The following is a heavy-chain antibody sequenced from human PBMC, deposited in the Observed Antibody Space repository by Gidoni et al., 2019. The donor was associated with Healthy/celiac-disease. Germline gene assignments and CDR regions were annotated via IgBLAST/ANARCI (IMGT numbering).Heavy chain of an antibody. V-gene: IGHV4-39*01. D-gene: IGHD2-2*01. CDR3: ARLFYCSSTSCYPVDY. CDR1: GGSISSSRYY. CDR2: IYYSGST. J-gene: IGHJ4*02. Sequence: QLQLQESGPGLVKPSATLSLTCTVSGGSISSSRYYWGWIRQPPGKGLEWIGSIYYSGSTYYNPSLKSRVTISVDTSKNQFSLKLSSVTAADTAVYYCARLFYCSSTSCYPVDYWGQGTLVTVSS.